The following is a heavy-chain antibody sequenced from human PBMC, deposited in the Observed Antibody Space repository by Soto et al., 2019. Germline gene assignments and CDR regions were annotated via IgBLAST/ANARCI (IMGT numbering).Heavy chain of an antibody. J-gene: IGHJ4*02. CDR2: IKNDGSER. V-gene: IGHV3-7*05. Sequence: EVQLVESGGGLVQPGGSLRLSCVASEFTFTHYWMNWVRQAPGKGLEWVANIKNDGSERHYVDSVKGRFTISRDNARNTLYLQMSGLRAEDTGFYYCAGGTGYIIDHWGQGTLVTVSS. CDR3: AGGTGYIIDH. D-gene: IGHD3-9*01. CDR1: EFTFTHYW.